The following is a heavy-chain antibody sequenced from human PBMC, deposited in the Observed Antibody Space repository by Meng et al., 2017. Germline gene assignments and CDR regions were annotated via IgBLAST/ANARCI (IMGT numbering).Heavy chain of an antibody. CDR2: ISGSGGST. D-gene: IGHD1-26*01. Sequence: GGSLRLSCAASGFTFSSYAMSWVRQAPGKGLEWVSAISGSGGSTYYADSVKGRFTISRDNSKNTLYLQMNSLRAEDTAVYYCARDVVGATNGGYFDYWGQGTLVTVSS. CDR1: GFTFSSYA. J-gene: IGHJ4*02. CDR3: ARDVVGATNGGYFDY. V-gene: IGHV3-23*01.